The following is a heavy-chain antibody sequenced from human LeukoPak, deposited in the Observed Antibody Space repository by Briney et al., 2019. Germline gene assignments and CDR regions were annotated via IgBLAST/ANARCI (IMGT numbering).Heavy chain of an antibody. V-gene: IGHV1-18*01. CDR1: GYTFTSYG. CDR3: AGGYGYGYYYYYMDV. Sequence: ASVKVSCKASGYTFTSYGISRVRQAPGQGLEWMGWISAYNGKTNYVQKLQGRVTMTTDTSTSTAYMEVRSLRSEDTAVYYCAGGYGYGYYYYYMDVWGKGTTVTVSS. CDR2: ISAYNGKT. J-gene: IGHJ6*03. D-gene: IGHD5-18*01.